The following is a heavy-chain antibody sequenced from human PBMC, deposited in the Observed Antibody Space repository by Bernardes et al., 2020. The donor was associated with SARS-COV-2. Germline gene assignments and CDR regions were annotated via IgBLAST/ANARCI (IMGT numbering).Heavy chain of an antibody. D-gene: IGHD2-2*01. CDR2: IIPILGIA. CDR1: GGTFSSYA. Sequence: SVKVSCKASGGTFSSYAISWVRQAPGQGLEWMGRIIPILGIANYAQKFQGRVTITADKSTSTAYMELSSLRSEDTAVYYCARGIVVVPAAPSQGSSNYYYYGMDVWGQGTTVTVSS. V-gene: IGHV1-69*04. CDR3: ARGIVVVPAAPSQGSSNYYYYGMDV. J-gene: IGHJ6*02.